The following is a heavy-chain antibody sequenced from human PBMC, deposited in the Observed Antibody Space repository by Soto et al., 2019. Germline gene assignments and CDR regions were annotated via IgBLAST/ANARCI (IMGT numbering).Heavy chain of an antibody. J-gene: IGHJ6*01. CDR3: ARVYSVVGVAVDYYGMDV. CDR1: GFTFSSYA. D-gene: IGHD2-15*01. Sequence: QVQLVESGGGVVQPGRSLRLSCAASGFTFSSYAMHWVRQAPGKGLEWVAVISYDGSNKYYADSVKGRFTISRDNSKNPLYLQMNSLRAEHTAVYYCARVYSVVGVAVDYYGMDVWGQGATVTVA. V-gene: IGHV3-30-3*01. CDR2: ISYDGSNK.